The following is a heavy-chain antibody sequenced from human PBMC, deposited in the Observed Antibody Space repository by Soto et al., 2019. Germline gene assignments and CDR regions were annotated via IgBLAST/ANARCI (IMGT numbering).Heavy chain of an antibody. CDR3: ARDESGIYSLDY. J-gene: IGHJ4*02. CDR1: GFSFSSFE. D-gene: IGHD1-26*01. CDR2: ISSSGSTI. V-gene: IGHV3-48*03. Sequence: EVQLVESGGGLVQPGGSLRLSCAASGFSFSSFEMNWVRQAPGKGREWVSYISSSGSTIYYADSVKGRFTISRDNAKNSLFLQMNSLRAEDTAVYYCARDESGIYSLDYWGQGTVVTVSS.